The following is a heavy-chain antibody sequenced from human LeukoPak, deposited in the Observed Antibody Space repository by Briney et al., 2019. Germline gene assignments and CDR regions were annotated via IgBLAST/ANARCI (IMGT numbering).Heavy chain of an antibody. D-gene: IGHD2-2*01. CDR3: AAAAGVVPAVLNY. J-gene: IGHJ4*02. CDR2: TWYGGSNK. Sequence: GGSLRLSCAASGFTFSSYGMHWVRQAPGKGLEWVAVTWYGGSNKYYADSVKGRFTISRDNSKNTLYLQMNSLRAEDTAVYYCAAAAGVVPAVLNYWGQGTLVTVSS. V-gene: IGHV3-33*08. CDR1: GFTFSSYG.